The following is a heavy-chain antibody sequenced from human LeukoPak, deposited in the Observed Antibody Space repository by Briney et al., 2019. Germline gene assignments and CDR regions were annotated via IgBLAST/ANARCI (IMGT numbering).Heavy chain of an antibody. Sequence: SETLSLTCAVYGGSFSGYFWSWIRQPPGKGLEWIGEINHSGSTNYNPSLKSRVTISVDTSKNQFSLKLSSVTAADTVVYYCARGPVVVAATPYYYYGMDVWGQGTTVTVSS. CDR2: INHSGST. V-gene: IGHV4-34*01. D-gene: IGHD2-15*01. J-gene: IGHJ6*02. CDR1: GGSFSGYF. CDR3: ARGPVVVAATPYYYYGMDV.